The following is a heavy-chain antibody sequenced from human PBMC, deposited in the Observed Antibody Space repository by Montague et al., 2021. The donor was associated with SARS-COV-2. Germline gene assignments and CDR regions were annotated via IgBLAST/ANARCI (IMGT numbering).Heavy chain of an antibody. D-gene: IGHD4-17*01. CDR2: TSSSGPT. J-gene: IGHJ4*02. CDR3: ARLYGSSFDY. Sequence: SETLSLTCAVSGDSISDSIYLWAWVRQPPGEGLEFVGTTSSSGPTSYSASLRGRVTISVDTTNNQFSLKMTSVTAADTAVYFCARLYGSSFDYWGQGTLVTVSS. V-gene: IGHV4-39*01. CDR1: GDSISDSIYL.